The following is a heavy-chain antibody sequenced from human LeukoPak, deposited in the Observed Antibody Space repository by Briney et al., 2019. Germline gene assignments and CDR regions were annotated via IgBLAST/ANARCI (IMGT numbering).Heavy chain of an antibody. Sequence: SETLSLTCAVYGGSFSGYYWSWIRQPPGKGLEWIGEINHSGSTNYNPSLKSRVTISVDTSKNQFSLKLSSVTAADTAVYYCARESTYYDILTGYASKPTADYWGQGTLVTVSS. CDR3: ARESTYYDILTGYASKPTADY. J-gene: IGHJ4*02. D-gene: IGHD3-9*01. CDR2: INHSGST. CDR1: GGSFSGYY. V-gene: IGHV4-34*01.